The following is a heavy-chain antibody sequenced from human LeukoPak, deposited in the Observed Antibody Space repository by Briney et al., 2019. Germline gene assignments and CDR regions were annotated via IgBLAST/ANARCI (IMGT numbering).Heavy chain of an antibody. CDR3: TRSRDGYHLSAFDY. J-gene: IGHJ4*02. CDR2: ISNSGRT. V-gene: IGHV4-39*01. CDR1: GDSISSSSYY. D-gene: IGHD5-24*01. Sequence: ASETLSLTCTVSGDSISSSSYYWGGSRQPPGKGLDWMGSISNSGRTYYNPSLESRVTISVDTSKNQFSLRLSSVTAADTAVYYCTRSRDGYHLSAFDYWGQGTLVTVSS.